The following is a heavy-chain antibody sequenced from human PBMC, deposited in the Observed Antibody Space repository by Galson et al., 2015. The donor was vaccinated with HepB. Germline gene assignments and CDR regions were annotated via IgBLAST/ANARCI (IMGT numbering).Heavy chain of an antibody. V-gene: IGHV3-21*01. D-gene: IGHD3-10*01. CDR3: ASNYYGSGSYYNAY. CDR1: GFTFSSYS. CDR2: ISSSSSYI. Sequence: SLRLSCAASGFTFSSYSMNWVRQAPGKGLEWVSSISSSSSYIYYADSVKGRFTISRDNAKNSLYLQMNSLRAEDTAVYYCASNYYGSGSYYNAYWGQGTLVTVSS. J-gene: IGHJ4*02.